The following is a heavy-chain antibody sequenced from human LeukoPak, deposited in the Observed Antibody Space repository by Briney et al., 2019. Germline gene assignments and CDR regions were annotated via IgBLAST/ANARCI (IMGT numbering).Heavy chain of an antibody. CDR3: AKDMIFGVVINNWFDP. CDR2: IRYDGSDK. Sequence: AGGSLRLSCEASGFIFSSYGMHWVRQAPGKGLEWVAFIRYDGSDKYYADSVKGRFTISRDSSKNTLFLQMNSLRAEDTAIYFCAKDMIFGVVINNWFDPWGQGALVTVSS. CDR1: GFIFSSYG. J-gene: IGHJ5*02. D-gene: IGHD3/OR15-3a*01. V-gene: IGHV3-30*02.